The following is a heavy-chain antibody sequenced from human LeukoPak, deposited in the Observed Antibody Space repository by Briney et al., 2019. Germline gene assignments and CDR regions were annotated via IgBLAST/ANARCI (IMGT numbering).Heavy chain of an antibody. CDR2: IYTSGST. V-gene: IGHV4-61*02. CDR1: GGSISSGSYY. Sequence: SQTLSLTCTVSGGSISSGSYYWSWIRQPAGKGLEWIGRIYTSGSTNYNPSLKSRVTISVDTSKNQFSLKLSSVTAADTAVYYCARLRDGYNLGLYFYYMDVWGKGTTVTISS. D-gene: IGHD5-24*01. CDR3: ARLRDGYNLGLYFYYMDV. J-gene: IGHJ6*03.